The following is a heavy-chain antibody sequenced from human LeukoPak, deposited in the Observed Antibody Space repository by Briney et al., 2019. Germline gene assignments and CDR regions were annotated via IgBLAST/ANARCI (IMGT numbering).Heavy chain of an antibody. CDR1: GFSLSTYS. J-gene: IGHJ4*02. CDR2: VKSKTDGGTT. CDR3: TTGGRSGY. V-gene: IGHV3-15*01. D-gene: IGHD3-10*01. Sequence: PGGSLRLSCAASGFSLSTYSMNWVRQAPGKGLEWVGRVKSKTDGGTTDYVAPVKGRFTISRDDSKNTLYLQMNSLKTEDTAVYYCTTGGRSGYWGQGTLVTVSS.